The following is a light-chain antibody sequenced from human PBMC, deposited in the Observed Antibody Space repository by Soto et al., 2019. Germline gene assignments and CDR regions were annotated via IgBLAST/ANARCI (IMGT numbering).Light chain of an antibody. CDR3: TAYTSISTTV. V-gene: IGLV2-14*01. J-gene: IGLJ1*01. CDR1: SSDVGGYNS. Sequence: QSVLTQPASVSGSPGQSITISCTGTSSDVGGYNSVSWYRQYPGKAPKLIIFDVTDRPSGISTRFSGSKSGNTASLTISGLQAEDEAVFYCTAYTSISTTVFGTGTKRTV. CDR2: DVT.